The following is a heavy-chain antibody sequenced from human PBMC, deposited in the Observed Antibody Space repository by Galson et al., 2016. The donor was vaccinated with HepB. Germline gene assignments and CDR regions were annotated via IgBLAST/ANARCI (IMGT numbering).Heavy chain of an antibody. V-gene: IGHV3-33*01. J-gene: IGHJ5*02. CDR1: GFTFSNYG. D-gene: IGHD4-17*01. CDR2: TWFDGRDQ. Sequence: SLRLSCAASGFTFSNYGLHWVRQAPGKGLEWVAATWFDGRDQYYRDSVKGRFTISKDNSKNTLFLQMNSLRAEDTDVYYCARDVGLGTTLYNWFDPWGQGTLVTVSS. CDR3: ARDVGLGTTLYNWFDP.